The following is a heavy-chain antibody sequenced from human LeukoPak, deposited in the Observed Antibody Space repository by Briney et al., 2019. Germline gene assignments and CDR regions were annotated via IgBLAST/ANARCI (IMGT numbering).Heavy chain of an antibody. CDR3: AKDYYDSSGYPTAPDY. V-gene: IGHV3-20*04. CDR1: GFTFDDYG. J-gene: IGHJ4*02. D-gene: IGHD3-22*01. Sequence: GGSLRLSCAASGFTFDDYGMSWVRHAPGKGLEWVSGINWNGGSTGYADSVKGRFTISRDNSKNTLYLQMNSLRAEDTAVYYCAKDYYDSSGYPTAPDYWGQGTLVTVSS. CDR2: INWNGGST.